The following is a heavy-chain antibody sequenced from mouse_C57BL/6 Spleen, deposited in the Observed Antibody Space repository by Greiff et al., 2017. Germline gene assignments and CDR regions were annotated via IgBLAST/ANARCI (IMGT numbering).Heavy chain of an antibody. CDR1: GFTFSDYY. CDR2: INYDGSST. J-gene: IGHJ1*03. Sequence: EVKLMESEGGLVQPGSSMKLSCTASGFTFSDYYMAWVRQVPEKGLEWVANINYDGSSTYYLDSLKSRFIISRDNAKNILYLQMSSLKSEDTATYYCARGSRYFDVWGTGTTVTVSS. CDR3: ARGSRYFDV. V-gene: IGHV5-16*01.